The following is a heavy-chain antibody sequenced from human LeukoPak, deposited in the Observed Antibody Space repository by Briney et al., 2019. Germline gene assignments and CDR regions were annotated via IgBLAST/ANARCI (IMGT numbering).Heavy chain of an antibody. CDR1: GFTVSSNY. Sequence: GGSLRLSCAASGFTVSSNYMSLVRQAPGKGLEWVSVIYSGGSTYYADSVKGRFTISRDNSKNTLYLRMNSLRAEDTAVYYCARAIGYGASGIDYWGQGTLVTVSS. CDR3: ARAIGYGASGIDY. V-gene: IGHV3-66*02. D-gene: IGHD5-18*01. J-gene: IGHJ4*02. CDR2: IYSGGST.